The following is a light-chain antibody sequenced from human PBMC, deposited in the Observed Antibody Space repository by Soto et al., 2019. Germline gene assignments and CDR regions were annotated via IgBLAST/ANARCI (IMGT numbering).Light chain of an antibody. J-gene: IGKJ2*01. Sequence: EIVLTQSPDTLSLSPGERATLSCRASQSVSSSYLAWYQQKPGQAPRLIIYGASDRATGIPDRFSGSGSGTDFTLTISRLEPEDFAVYYCQQYGSSPYTFGQGTKLEIK. CDR2: GAS. CDR3: QQYGSSPYT. V-gene: IGKV3-20*01. CDR1: QSVSSSY.